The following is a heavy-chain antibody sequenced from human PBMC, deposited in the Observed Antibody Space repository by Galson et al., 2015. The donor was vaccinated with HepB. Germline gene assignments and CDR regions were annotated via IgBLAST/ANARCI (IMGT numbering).Heavy chain of an antibody. CDR2: ISAYNGNT. J-gene: IGHJ6*02. D-gene: IGHD2-2*01. CDR3: ARDGERIVVVPAASTSDNYYYYGMDV. V-gene: IGHV1-18*01. CDR1: GYTFTSYG. Sequence: SVKVSCKASGYTFTSYGISWVRQAPGQGLEWMGWISAYNGNTNYAQKLQGRVTMTTDTSTSTAYMELRSLRSDDTAVYYCARDGERIVVVPAASTSDNYYYYGMDVWGQGTTVTVSS.